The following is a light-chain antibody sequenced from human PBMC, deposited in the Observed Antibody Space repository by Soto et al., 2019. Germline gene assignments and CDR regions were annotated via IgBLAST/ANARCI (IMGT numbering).Light chain of an antibody. CDR3: QQYNNWPTLT. J-gene: IGKJ4*01. V-gene: IGKV3-15*01. CDR2: GAS. CDR1: QSVSSN. Sequence: EIVMTQSPATLSVSPGERATLSCRASQSVSSNLARYQQKPGQAPRLLIYGASTRATGIPARFSGSGSGIEFTLTISSLQSADFAVYYCQQYNNWPTLTVGGGTKVDIK.